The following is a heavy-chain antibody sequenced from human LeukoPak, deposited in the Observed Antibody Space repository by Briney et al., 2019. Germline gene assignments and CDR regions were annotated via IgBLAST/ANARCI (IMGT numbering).Heavy chain of an antibody. CDR1: GYTFTSYG. Sequence: ASVKVSCKASGYTFTSYGISWVRQAPGQGLEWMGWISAYNGNTNYAQKLQGGVTMTTDTSTSTAYMELWSLRSDDTAVYYCARDLNTYYYDSSGGYGMDVWGQGTTVTVSS. V-gene: IGHV1-18*01. D-gene: IGHD3-22*01. CDR2: ISAYNGNT. J-gene: IGHJ6*02. CDR3: ARDLNTYYYDSSGGYGMDV.